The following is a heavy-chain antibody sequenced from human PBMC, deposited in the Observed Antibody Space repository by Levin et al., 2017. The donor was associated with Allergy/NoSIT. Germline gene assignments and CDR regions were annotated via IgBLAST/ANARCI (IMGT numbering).Heavy chain of an antibody. CDR2: IYYNGKP. J-gene: IGHJ4*02. V-gene: IGHV4-59*11. D-gene: IGHD1-26*01. CDR3: ARDKSGTYFSFED. Sequence: SCTVSGASMNSHYWSWIRQPPGKGLEWIGYIYYNGKPNYNPSLKSRVTISVDTSKNQFSLNMNSVTAADTALYYCARDKSGTYFSFEDWGQGTLVTVSS. CDR1: GASMNSHY.